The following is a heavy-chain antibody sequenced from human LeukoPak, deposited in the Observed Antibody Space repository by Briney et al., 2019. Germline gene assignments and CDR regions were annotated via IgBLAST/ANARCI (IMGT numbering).Heavy chain of an antibody. Sequence: GGSLRLSCSASGFIFTSHVMHWVRQAPGKGLQYYAGSVKGRFTISRDSSKNTVYLQMNSLTAEDTAVYYCVREGLERRTNFDYWGQGTLVSVSS. CDR3: VREGLERRTNFDY. CDR1: GFIFTSHV. D-gene: IGHD1-1*01. V-gene: IGHV3-64D*06. J-gene: IGHJ4*02.